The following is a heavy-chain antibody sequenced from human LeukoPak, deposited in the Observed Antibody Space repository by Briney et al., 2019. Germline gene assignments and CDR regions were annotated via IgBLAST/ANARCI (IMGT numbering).Heavy chain of an antibody. CDR3: AKGLSGEAVAGIPLDY. Sequence: GGSLRLSCAASGFTFSRYALSWVRQAPGKGLEWVSAISGSGGDTYYAGSVKGRFTISRDNSKNMLYLQMNSLRAEDTAVYYCAKGLSGEAVAGIPLDYWGQGTLVTVSS. J-gene: IGHJ4*02. CDR1: GFTFSRYA. D-gene: IGHD6-19*01. V-gene: IGHV3-23*01. CDR2: ISGSGGDT.